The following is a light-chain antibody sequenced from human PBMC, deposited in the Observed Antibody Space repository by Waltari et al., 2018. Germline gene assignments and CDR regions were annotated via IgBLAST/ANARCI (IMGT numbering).Light chain of an antibody. J-gene: IGLJ2*01. V-gene: IGLV2-23*01. Sequence: QSALTQPASVSGSPGQSITIPCTGTSTDVGSYHLVSWYQEHPGKAPKLMIYEDSKRPSGVSNRFSGSKSGNTASLTISGLQAEDEADYYCCSYAGSFTLVFGGGTKLTVL. CDR1: STDVGSYHL. CDR2: EDS. CDR3: CSYAGSFTLV.